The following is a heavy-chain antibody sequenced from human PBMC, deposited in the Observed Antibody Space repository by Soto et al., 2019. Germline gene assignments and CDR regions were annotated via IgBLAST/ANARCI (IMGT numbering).Heavy chain of an antibody. CDR3: ALRKTGSYFDY. CDR1: GFTFSSYA. J-gene: IGHJ4*02. CDR2: IGASGAGT. Sequence: GGSLRLSCAVSGFTFSSYAMSWARQAPGKGLEWVSAIGASGAGTYYAEYVKGRFTISRDNSKNTLYLQMNSLRAEDTAGYYCALRKTGSYFDYWGQGTLVTVSS. V-gene: IGHV3-23*01. D-gene: IGHD1-26*01.